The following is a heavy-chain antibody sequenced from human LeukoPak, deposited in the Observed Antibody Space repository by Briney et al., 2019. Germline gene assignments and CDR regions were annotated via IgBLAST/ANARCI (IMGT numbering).Heavy chain of an antibody. J-gene: IGHJ3*02. D-gene: IGHD3-10*01. Sequence: ASVTVSCKGSRYTFTAYSIHWVRQAPGHGLEWMGWINPNSGGTNYAQKFQGRVTMTRDTSITTAYMELSRLRSDDTAVYYCADVLDYYGSGSVFNIWGQGTMVTVSS. CDR3: ADVLDYYGSGSVFNI. CDR2: INPNSGGT. CDR1: RYTFTAYS. V-gene: IGHV1-2*02.